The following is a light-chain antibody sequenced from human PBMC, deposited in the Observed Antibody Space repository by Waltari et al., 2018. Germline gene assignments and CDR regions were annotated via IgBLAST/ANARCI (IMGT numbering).Light chain of an antibody. J-gene: IGLJ3*02. Sequence: QSALTQPASVSGSPGQSITLSCSGTNTDIGTYNYVSCYQQHPGKAPKLLIYELSNRPSGVSPRFYGSKSGNTASLSISGLQADDEADYYCSSYTTSTTLVLGGGTKVTVL. V-gene: IGLV2-14*01. CDR3: SSYTTSTTLV. CDR2: ELS. CDR1: NTDIGTYNY.